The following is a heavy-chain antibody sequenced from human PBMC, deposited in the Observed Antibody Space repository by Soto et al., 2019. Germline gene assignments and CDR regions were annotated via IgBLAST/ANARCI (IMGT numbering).Heavy chain of an antibody. CDR2: IKQDGSDK. Sequence: PGGSLRLSCAASGFTFSTYWMSWVRQAPGKGLGWVASIKQDGSDKHYVDSVKGRFTVSRDSAKSSVYLQMNSLRVDDTAVYYCARVWNDGRIDYWGQGALVTVSS. CDR3: ARVWNDGRIDY. CDR1: GFTFSTYW. J-gene: IGHJ4*02. D-gene: IGHD1-1*01. V-gene: IGHV3-7*01.